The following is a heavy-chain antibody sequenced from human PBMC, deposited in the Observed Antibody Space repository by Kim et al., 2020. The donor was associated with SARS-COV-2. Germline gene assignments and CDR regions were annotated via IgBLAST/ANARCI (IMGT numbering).Heavy chain of an antibody. CDR2: IYYSGST. CDR3: ARHEGHSSSWYGGPTNWFDT. V-gene: IGHV4-39*01. J-gene: IGHJ5*02. Sequence: SETLSLTCTVSGGSISSSSYYWGWIRQPPGKGLEWIGSIYYSGSTYYNPSLKSRVTISVDTSKNQFSLKLSSVTAADTAVYYCARHEGHSSSWYGGPTNWFDTWGQGTLVTVSS. CDR1: GGSISSSSYY. D-gene: IGHD6-13*01.